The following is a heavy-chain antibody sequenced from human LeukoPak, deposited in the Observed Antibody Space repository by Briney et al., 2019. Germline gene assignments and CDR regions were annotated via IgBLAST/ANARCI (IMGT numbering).Heavy chain of an antibody. J-gene: IGHJ3*01. D-gene: IGHD3-22*01. CDR1: GFPLSNDY. Sequence: GGSQTLLCAASGFPLSNDYMHWVRQAPGEGLEYVSVISSNGVSTDYADSVKGRFTISRDNSRNTLYLQMSSLRAEDTAIYFFVNEDHYYYSIVNYYAIALDFLGQGTLVTVSS. CDR3: VNEDHYYYSIVNYYAIALDF. V-gene: IGHV3-64D*06. CDR2: ISSNGVST.